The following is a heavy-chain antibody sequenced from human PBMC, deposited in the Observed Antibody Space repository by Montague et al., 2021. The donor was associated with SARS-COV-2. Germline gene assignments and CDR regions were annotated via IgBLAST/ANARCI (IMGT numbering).Heavy chain of an antibody. CDR2: IFFNRGP. CDR1: GVSINEYF. J-gene: IGHJ1*01. Sequence: SDTLSLTSTVSGVSINEYFWTWIRQTPGKGLEWIGYIFFNRGPIHNASLKNRVTISLDTSKSQVSLRLTSVTAADTAVYFCVSGRDGSYSHFHFWGQGALVTVSS. D-gene: IGHD4-11*01. CDR3: VSGRDGSYSHFHF. V-gene: IGHV4-59*07.